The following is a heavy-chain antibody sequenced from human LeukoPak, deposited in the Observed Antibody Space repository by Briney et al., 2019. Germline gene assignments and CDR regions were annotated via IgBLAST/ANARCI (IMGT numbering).Heavy chain of an antibody. Sequence: SQTLSLTCTVSGGSISSDDYYWSWIRQPPGKGLEWIGSIYYSGSTYYNPSLKSRVTISVDTSKNQFSLKLSSVTAADTAVYYCARLDFYYYYGMDVWGQGTTVTVSS. J-gene: IGHJ6*02. V-gene: IGHV4-39*01. CDR3: ARLDFYYYYGMDV. CDR1: GGSISSDDYY. CDR2: IYYSGST.